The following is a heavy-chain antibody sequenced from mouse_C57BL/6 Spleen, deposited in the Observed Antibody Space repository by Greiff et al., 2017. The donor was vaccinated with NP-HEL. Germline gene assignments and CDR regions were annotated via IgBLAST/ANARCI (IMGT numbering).Heavy chain of an antibody. CDR1: GYTFTSYW. CDR2: INPSSGYT. CDR3: SRDIYYYGSISDY. D-gene: IGHD1-1*01. J-gene: IGHJ2*01. V-gene: IGHV1-7*01. Sequence: VQLQQSGAELAKPGASVKLSCKASGYTFTSYWMHWVKQRPGQGLEWIGYINPSSGYTKYKQKFKDKATLTADKSSSTAYMQLSSLTYEDSAVYYCSRDIYYYGSISDYWGQGTTLTVSS.